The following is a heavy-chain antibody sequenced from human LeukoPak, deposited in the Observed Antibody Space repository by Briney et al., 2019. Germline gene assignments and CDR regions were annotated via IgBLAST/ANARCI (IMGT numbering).Heavy chain of an antibody. CDR1: GGTFSSYA. D-gene: IGHD3-22*01. CDR3: ARDHYYYDSSGYDY. CDR2: IIPIFGTA. Sequence: SVKVSCKASGGTFSSYAISWVRQAPGQGLEWMGRIIPIFGTANYAQKFQGRVTITTDESTSTAYMELSSLRSEDTAVYYWARDHYYYDSSGYDYWGQGTLVTVSS. V-gene: IGHV1-69*05. J-gene: IGHJ4*02.